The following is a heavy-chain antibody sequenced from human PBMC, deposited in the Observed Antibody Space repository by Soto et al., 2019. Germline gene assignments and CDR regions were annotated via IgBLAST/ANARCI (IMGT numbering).Heavy chain of an antibody. J-gene: IGHJ3*02. D-gene: IGHD2-15*01. Sequence: GGSLRLSCAASGFTFSGFAIHWVRQASGKGLEWVGRIRSKANSYATAYAASVKGRFTISRDDSKNTAYLQMNSLKTEDTAVYYCTLANCSGGSCYPAFDIWGQGTMVTVSS. V-gene: IGHV3-73*01. CDR2: IRSKANSYAT. CDR1: GFTFSGFA. CDR3: TLANCSGGSCYPAFDI.